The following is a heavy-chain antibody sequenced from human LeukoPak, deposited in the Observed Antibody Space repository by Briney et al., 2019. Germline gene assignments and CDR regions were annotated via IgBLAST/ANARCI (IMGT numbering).Heavy chain of an antibody. CDR1: VGSLSAYY. CDR2: IHDSRTT. CDR3: ARVYASSGLAF. D-gene: IGHD3-22*01. V-gene: IGHV4-59*01. Sequence: SETLSLTCTVSVGSLSAYYWSWIRQPPGKGLEWIGYIHDSRTTSFNPSLKSRVTISADKSKNQFSLKLTYLTAADTAVYYCARVYASSGLAFWGQGILVMVSS. J-gene: IGHJ4*02.